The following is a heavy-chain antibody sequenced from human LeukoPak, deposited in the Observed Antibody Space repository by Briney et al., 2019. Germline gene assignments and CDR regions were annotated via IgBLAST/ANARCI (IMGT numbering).Heavy chain of an antibody. D-gene: IGHD4-11*01. V-gene: IGHV3-21*04. CDR1: GFTFSSYS. J-gene: IGHJ4*02. CDR2: ISSSSSYI. CDR3: AKSPPAYTVTTFNY. Sequence: GGSLRLSCAASGFTFSSYSMNWVRQAPGKGLEWVSSISSSSSYIYYADSVKGRFTISRDNSKNTLYLHMNSLSAEDTAVYYCAKSPPAYTVTTFNYWGQGTLVTVSS.